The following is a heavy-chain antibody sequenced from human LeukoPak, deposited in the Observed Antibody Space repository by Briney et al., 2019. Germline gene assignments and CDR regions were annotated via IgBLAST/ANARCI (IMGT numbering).Heavy chain of an antibody. CDR1: GYTFTGYY. J-gene: IGHJ4*02. D-gene: IGHD3-22*01. Sequence: ASAKVSCKASGYTFTGYYMRWVRQAPGQGLGWMGWISAYNGNTNYAQKLQGRVTMTTDTSTSTAYMELRSLRSDDTAVYYCARDYKYYYDSSGYYYRPRFDYWGQGTLVTVSS. CDR2: ISAYNGNT. V-gene: IGHV1-18*04. CDR3: ARDYKYYYDSSGYYYRPRFDY.